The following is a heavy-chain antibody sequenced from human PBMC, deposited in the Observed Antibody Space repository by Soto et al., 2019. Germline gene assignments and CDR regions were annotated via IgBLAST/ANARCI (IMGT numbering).Heavy chain of an antibody. D-gene: IGHD1-1*01. CDR2: IYHSGST. J-gene: IGHJ4*02. V-gene: IGHV4-30-2*01. Sequence: KPSETLSLTCAVSGGSISSGGYSWSWIRQPPGKGLEWIGYIYHSGSTYYNPSLKSRVTISVDRSKNQFSLKLSSVTAADTAVYYCARGGTTRFAYWGQGTLVTVSS. CDR3: ARGGTTRFAY. CDR1: GGSISSGGYS.